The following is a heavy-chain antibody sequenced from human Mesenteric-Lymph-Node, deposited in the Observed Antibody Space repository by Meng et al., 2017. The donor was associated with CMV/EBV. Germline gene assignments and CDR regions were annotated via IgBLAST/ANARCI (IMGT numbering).Heavy chain of an antibody. CDR2: INPNSGGT. Sequence: ASVKVSCKASGYTFTGYYMHWVRQAPGQGLEWMGWINPNSGGTNYAQKFQGRVTMTRDTSISTAYMELSRLTSDDTAVYYCARDRGDGSGTFVYYTYFYGMDVWGQGTTVTVSS. J-gene: IGHJ6*02. CDR1: GYTFTGYY. V-gene: IGHV1-2*02. D-gene: IGHD3-10*01. CDR3: ARDRGDGSGTFVYYTYFYGMDV.